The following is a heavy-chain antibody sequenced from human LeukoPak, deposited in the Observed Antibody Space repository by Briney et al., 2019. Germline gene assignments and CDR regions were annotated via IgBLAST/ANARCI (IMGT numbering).Heavy chain of an antibody. CDR2: ISSSGSTK. D-gene: IGHD3-3*01. J-gene: IGHJ6*03. Sequence: PGGSLRLSCAASGFSFSSYEMNWVRQAPGKGLEWVSYISSSGSTKYYADSVKGRFTISRDNSKNTLYLQMNSLRAEDTAVYYCAKGSKEVLFTRDHCMDVWGKGTTVTISS. CDR3: AKGSKEVLFTRDHCMDV. CDR1: GFSFSSYE. V-gene: IGHV3-48*03.